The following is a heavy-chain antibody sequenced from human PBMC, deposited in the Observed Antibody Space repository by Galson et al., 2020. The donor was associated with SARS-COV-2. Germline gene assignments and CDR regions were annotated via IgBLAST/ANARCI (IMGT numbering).Heavy chain of an antibody. CDR3: ATDPLSGQQPLDH. D-gene: IGHD6-13*01. CDR2: ISPYSGDT. Sequence: GESLKISCKASIYTFTSYGISWVRQAPGQGLEWMGWISPYSGDTNTAQTFQDRVTMTTDTSTSTAYMELRGLRSDDTAVYYCATDPLSGQQPLDHWGQGTLVTVSS. V-gene: IGHV1-18*01. J-gene: IGHJ4*02. CDR1: IYTFTSYG.